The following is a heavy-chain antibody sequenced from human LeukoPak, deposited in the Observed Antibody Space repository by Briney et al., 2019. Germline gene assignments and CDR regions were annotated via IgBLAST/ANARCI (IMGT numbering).Heavy chain of an antibody. V-gene: IGHV3-21*01. CDR3: ARGFLAVAGTIGY. Sequence: PGGSLRLSCAASGFTFSSYEMNWVRQAPGKGLEWVSSISSSSSYIYYADSVKGRFTISRDNAKNSLYLQMNSLRAEDTAVYYCARGFLAVAGTIGYWGQGTLVTVSS. CDR2: ISSSSSYI. D-gene: IGHD6-19*01. CDR1: GFTFSSYE. J-gene: IGHJ4*02.